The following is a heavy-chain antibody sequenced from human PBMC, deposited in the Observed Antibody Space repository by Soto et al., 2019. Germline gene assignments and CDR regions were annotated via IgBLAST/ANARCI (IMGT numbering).Heavy chain of an antibody. D-gene: IGHD6-13*01. J-gene: IGHJ6*02. CDR2: IYYSGST. CDR3: ASSQPGYYYYYGMDV. CDR1: GGSISSYY. V-gene: IGHV4-59*01. Sequence: PSETLSLTCTVSGGSISSYYWSWIREPPGKGLEWIGYIYYSGSTNYNPSLKSRVTISVDTSKNQFSLKLSSVTAADTAVYYCASSQPGYYYYYGMDVWGQGTTVTVSS.